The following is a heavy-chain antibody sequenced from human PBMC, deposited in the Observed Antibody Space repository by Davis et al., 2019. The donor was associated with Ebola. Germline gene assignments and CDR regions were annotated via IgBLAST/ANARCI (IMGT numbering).Heavy chain of an antibody. D-gene: IGHD6-6*01. V-gene: IGHV4-59*02. CDR1: GGSVGSDY. CDR3: ARGRNHWYTSSSIWYFDL. Sequence: SETLSLTCSVSGGSVGSDYWSWIRQSPGKGLEWIAFISNGGRTIYNPSLKSRVTISVDTSKNQFSLKLTSVTAADTAVFYCARGRNHWYTSSSIWYFDLWGRGTLVTVSS. CDR2: ISNGGRT. J-gene: IGHJ2*01.